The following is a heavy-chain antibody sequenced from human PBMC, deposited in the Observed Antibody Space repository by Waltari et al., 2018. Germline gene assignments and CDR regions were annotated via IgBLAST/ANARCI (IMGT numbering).Heavy chain of an antibody. CDR3: ARKERVVPAGAYNWFDP. D-gene: IGHD2-2*01. Sequence: QVQLQESGPGLVKPSETLSLTCTVSGYSISSGYYWGWIRQPPGKGLEGMGSIYNSGGTNYNPSRECGVTISVDTSKNHFSLKLSSGPAADTAVYYCARKERVVPAGAYNWFDPWGQGTLVTVSS. J-gene: IGHJ5*02. V-gene: IGHV4-38-2*02. CDR2: IYNSGGT. CDR1: GYSISSGYY.